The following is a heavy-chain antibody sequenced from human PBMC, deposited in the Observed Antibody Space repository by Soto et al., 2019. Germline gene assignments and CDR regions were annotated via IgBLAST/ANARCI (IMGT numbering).Heavy chain of an antibody. Sequence: ASVKVSCKASGYTFTSYDINWVRQATGQGLEWMGWMNPNSGNTGYAQKFQGSVTMTRNTSISTAYMELSSLRSEDTAVYYGARERTTISMDVWGQGTTVPVSS. J-gene: IGHJ6*02. V-gene: IGHV1-8*01. D-gene: IGHD3-9*01. CDR3: ARERTTISMDV. CDR2: MNPNSGNT. CDR1: GYTFTSYD.